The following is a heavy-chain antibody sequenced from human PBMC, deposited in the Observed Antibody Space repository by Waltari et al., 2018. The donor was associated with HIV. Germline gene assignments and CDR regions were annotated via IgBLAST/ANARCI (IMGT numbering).Heavy chain of an antibody. CDR2: IKQDGAET. V-gene: IGHV3-7*01. J-gene: IGHJ6*02. D-gene: IGHD1-26*01. Sequence: MVESGGDLVQPGGSLRLSCAASGFPFCNYWMSWVRQAAGKGLEWLANIKQDGAETYYVDSVRGRFTISRDNAKNSLYLQMNSLRAEDTAVYYCASHRYSGYDKYFYYYYGMDVWGQGTTVTVSS. CDR1: GFPFCNYW. CDR3: ASHRYSGYDKYFYYYYGMDV.